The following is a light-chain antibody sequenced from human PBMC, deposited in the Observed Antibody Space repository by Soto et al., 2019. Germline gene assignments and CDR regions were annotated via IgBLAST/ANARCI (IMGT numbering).Light chain of an antibody. CDR1: QSVSSVY. V-gene: IGKV3-20*01. J-gene: IGKJ1*01. Sequence: EIVLTQSPGTLSLSPGERDTLSCRASQSVSSVYLAWYQQKPGQAPRLLISGTSNRASGIPDRFSGSGSGTDFTLTISRLEPEDCAVFYCQHYDSSLTWTFGQGTKVEIK. CDR3: QHYDSSLTWT. CDR2: GTS.